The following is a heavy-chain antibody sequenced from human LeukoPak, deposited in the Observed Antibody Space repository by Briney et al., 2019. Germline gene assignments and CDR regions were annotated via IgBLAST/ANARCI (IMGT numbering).Heavy chain of an antibody. V-gene: IGHV3-48*01. CDR3: ARKGSSSIPIDY. J-gene: IGHJ4*02. Sequence: GGSLRLSCTASGFSFNRYSMNWVRQAPGKGLEWISYISSDGSTIYYADSVKGRFTISRDNAKNSLYLQMNSLRAEDTAVYYCARKGSSSIPIDYWGQGTLVTVSS. D-gene: IGHD6-6*01. CDR1: GFSFNRYS. CDR2: ISSDGSTI.